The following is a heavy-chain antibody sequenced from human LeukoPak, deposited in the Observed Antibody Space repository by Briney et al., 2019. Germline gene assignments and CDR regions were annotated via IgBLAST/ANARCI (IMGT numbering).Heavy chain of an antibody. CDR3: ARGGVSQTLVPTCFDY. CDR1: AVYISTNA. Sequence: GGSLRLFCAESAVYISTNAMLGWRQAPGQGLEWVAVISYDGSNKYYADSVKGRFTISRDNSTTTVYLQMNSHLPTGTCVYFCARGGVSQTLVPTCFDYWGQGTLVTVSS. J-gene: IGHJ4*02. CDR2: ISYDGSNK. V-gene: IGHV3-30-3*01. D-gene: IGHD6-13*01.